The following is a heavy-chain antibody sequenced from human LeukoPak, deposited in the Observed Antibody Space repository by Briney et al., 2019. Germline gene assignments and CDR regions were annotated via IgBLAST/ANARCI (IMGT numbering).Heavy chain of an antibody. D-gene: IGHD5-24*01. CDR3: SRRPVAAIKGYFDS. CDR1: GFTFSNYA. J-gene: IGHJ4*02. V-gene: IGHV3-30*09. Sequence: GGSLRLSCAASGFTFSNYAIYWVRQAPGKGLEWVSVISTDGNYKYYADSVKGRFAVSRDNSKNMLYLQMNSLSADDTAVYYCSRRPVAAIKGYFDSWGQGALVTVSS. CDR2: ISTDGNYK.